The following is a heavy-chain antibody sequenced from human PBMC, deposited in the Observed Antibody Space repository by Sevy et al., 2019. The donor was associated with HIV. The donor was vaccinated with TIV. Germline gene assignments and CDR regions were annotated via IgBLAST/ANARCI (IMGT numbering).Heavy chain of an antibody. D-gene: IGHD3-22*01. V-gene: IGHV3-30-3*01. CDR1: RFTFSSYA. CDR2: ISYDGSNK. J-gene: IGHJ4*02. Sequence: GGSLRLSCAASRFTFSSYAMHWVRQAPGKGLEWVVVISYDGSNKYYADSVKGRFTISRDNSKNTLFLQMNSLRAEDTAVYYCARDFYYDSSGYYPYWGQGTLVTVSS. CDR3: ARDFYYDSSGYYPY.